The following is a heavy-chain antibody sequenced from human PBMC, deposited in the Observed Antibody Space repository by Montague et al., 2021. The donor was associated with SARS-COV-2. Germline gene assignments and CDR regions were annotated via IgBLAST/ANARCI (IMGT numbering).Heavy chain of an antibody. D-gene: IGHD3-10*01. CDR2: MYTSGST. J-gene: IGHJ6*02. V-gene: IGHV4-61*02. CDR3: ARDSTLVITISSWNYYGMDD. Sequence: TLSLTCTVSGGSISSCKYYWSWIRQPAGKGLEWIVRMYTSGSTNHNPSLQSRVIISVDTSKNQFSLKLRSVTATDTAVYYCARDSTLVITISSWNYYGMDDWGQGTTVTVSS. CDR1: GGSISSCKYY.